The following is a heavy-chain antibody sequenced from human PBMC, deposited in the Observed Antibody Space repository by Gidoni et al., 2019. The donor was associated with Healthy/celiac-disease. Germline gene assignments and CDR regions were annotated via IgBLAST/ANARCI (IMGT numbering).Heavy chain of an antibody. CDR3: ARDPTYYYDSSGYYYPY. J-gene: IGHJ4*02. CDR2: IWYDGSNK. V-gene: IGHV3-33*01. CDR1: GFTFSSYG. Sequence: QVQLVESGGGVVQPGRSLSLSCAASGFTFSSYGMHWVRQAPGKGLEWVAVIWYDGSNKYYADSVKGRFTISRDNSKNTLYLQMNSLRAEDTAVYYCARDPTYYYDSSGYYYPYWGQGTLVTVSS. D-gene: IGHD3-22*01.